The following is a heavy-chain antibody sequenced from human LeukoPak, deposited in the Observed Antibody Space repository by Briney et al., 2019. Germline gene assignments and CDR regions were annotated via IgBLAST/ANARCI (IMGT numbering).Heavy chain of an antibody. Sequence: ASVKVSCKASGYTFTSYGISWVRQAPGQGLEWMGWIRAYNGNTNYAQKLQGRVTMTTDTSTSTAYMELRSLRSDDTAVYYCARRPPYCGGDCYADYWGQGTLVTVSS. J-gene: IGHJ4*02. D-gene: IGHD2-21*02. CDR1: GYTFTSYG. CDR3: ARRPPYCGGDCYADY. V-gene: IGHV1-18*01. CDR2: IRAYNGNT.